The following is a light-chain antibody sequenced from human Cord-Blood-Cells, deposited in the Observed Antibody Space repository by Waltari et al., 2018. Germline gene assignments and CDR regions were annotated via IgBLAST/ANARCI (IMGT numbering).Light chain of an antibody. CDR3: QQYNSYSLYT. Sequence: DIQMTQSPSTLSASVGDRVTITCRASQSISSWFAWYQQKQGKAPKLLIYDASSLESGVPSRFSGSGSGTEFTLTISSLQPDDFATYYCQQYNSYSLYTFGQGTKLEIK. CDR2: DAS. J-gene: IGKJ2*01. CDR1: QSISSW. V-gene: IGKV1-5*01.